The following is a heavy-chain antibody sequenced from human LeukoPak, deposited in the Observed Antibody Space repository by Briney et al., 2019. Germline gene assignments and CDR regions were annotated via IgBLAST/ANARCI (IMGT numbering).Heavy chain of an antibody. J-gene: IGHJ3*02. CDR2: ISGSGSST. V-gene: IGHV3-23*01. Sequence: PGGSLRLSCPASGFTFSSYAMSSVRQAPGKWLDWLSAISGSGSSTYYADPVKGRFTIPRDNSKKALYLQMNSLRAEDTAVYYCAYPGPAFDIWGQGTMVTVSS. CDR3: AYPGPAFDI. CDR1: GFTFSSYA.